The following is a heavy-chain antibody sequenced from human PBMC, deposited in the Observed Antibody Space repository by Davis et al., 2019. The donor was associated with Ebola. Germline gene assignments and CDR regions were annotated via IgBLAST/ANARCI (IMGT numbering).Heavy chain of an antibody. CDR3: ARASGTGTTSSLFDY. Sequence: PGGSLRFSCAASGFTVSSNYMSWVRQAPGKGLEWVSVIYSGGSTYYADSVKGRFTISRDNSKTTLYLQMNSLRAEDTAVYYCARASGTGTTSSLFDYWGQGTLVTVSS. J-gene: IGHJ4*02. CDR1: GFTVSSNY. V-gene: IGHV3-53*01. CDR2: IYSGGST. D-gene: IGHD1-1*01.